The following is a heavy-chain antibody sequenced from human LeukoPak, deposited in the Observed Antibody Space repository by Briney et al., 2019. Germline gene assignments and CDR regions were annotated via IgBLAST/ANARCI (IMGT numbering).Heavy chain of an antibody. CDR1: GGSISSYY. CDR3: ATHRDAAYSDAFDI. D-gene: IGHD2-15*01. V-gene: IGHV4-59*01. J-gene: IGHJ3*02. CDR2: IYYSGST. Sequence: PSETLSLTCTVSGGSISSYYWSWIRQPPGKGLEWIGCIYYSGSTNYNPSLKSRVTISVDTSKNQFSLKLSSVTAADTAVYYCATHRDAAYSDAFDIWGQGTMVTVSS.